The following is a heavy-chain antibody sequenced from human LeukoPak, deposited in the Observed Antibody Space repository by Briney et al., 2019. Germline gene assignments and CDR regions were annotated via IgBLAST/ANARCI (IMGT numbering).Heavy chain of an antibody. CDR1: GYTFTSYA. V-gene: IGHV1-3*01. CDR2: INAGNGNT. Sequence: GASVKVSCKASGYTFTSYAMHWVRQAPGQRLEWMGWINAGNGNTKYPQKFQGRVTITRDTSASTAYMELSSLRSEGTAVYYCARGITMLDPWGQGTLVTVSS. J-gene: IGHJ5*02. D-gene: IGHD3-10*01. CDR3: ARGITMLDP.